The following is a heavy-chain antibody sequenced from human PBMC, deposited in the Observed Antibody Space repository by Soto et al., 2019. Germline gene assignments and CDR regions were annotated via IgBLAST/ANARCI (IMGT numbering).Heavy chain of an antibody. J-gene: IGHJ1*01. CDR2: ISPLKGRT. Sequence: QVQLVQSGPELKRPGASMRVSCKASGYTFTSYCISWVRQAPGQGLEWMAWISPLKGRTQYSQKAQGRVTLSTDTTSNADYMEMTTLRVDDTAVYYGAMDYGARPEYFKHWGQGTLVTVS. CDR1: GYTFTSYC. CDR3: AMDYGARPEYFKH. V-gene: IGHV1-18*04. D-gene: IGHD4-17*01.